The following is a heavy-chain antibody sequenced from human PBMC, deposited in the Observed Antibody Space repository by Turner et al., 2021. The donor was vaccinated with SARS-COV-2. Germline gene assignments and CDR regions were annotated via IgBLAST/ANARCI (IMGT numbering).Heavy chain of an antibody. Sequence: QVQLVQCGAEVKKPGASVKVSCKVSGYTLTELSMHWVRQAPGKGLEWMGGFDPEDGETIYAQKFQGRVTMTEDTSTDTAYMELSSLRSEDTAVYYCATGVAVTGTPSAYYYYYGMDVWGQGTTVTVSS. CDR2: FDPEDGET. CDR3: ATGVAVTGTPSAYYYYYGMDV. J-gene: IGHJ6*02. CDR1: GYTLTELS. V-gene: IGHV1-24*01. D-gene: IGHD6-19*01.